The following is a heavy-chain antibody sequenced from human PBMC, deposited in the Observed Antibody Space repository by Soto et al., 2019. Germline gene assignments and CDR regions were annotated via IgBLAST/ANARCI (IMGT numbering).Heavy chain of an antibody. V-gene: IGHV3-23*01. CDR2: ISGSGGST. Sequence: EVQLLESGGGLVQPGGSLRLSCAASGFTFSSYAMSWVRQAPGKGLEWVSAISGSGGSTYYADSVKGRFTISRDNSKNTLYLQMNSLRAEDTAVYYCAKAPRYGSSRYPGPFDYWGQGTLVTVSS. CDR3: AKAPRYGSSRYPGPFDY. D-gene: IGHD6-13*01. J-gene: IGHJ4*02. CDR1: GFTFSSYA.